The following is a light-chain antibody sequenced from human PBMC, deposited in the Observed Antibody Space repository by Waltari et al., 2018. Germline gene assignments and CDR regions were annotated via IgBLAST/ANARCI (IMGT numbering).Light chain of an antibody. CDR2: RSD. CDR3: AAWDDSLHGHWV. CDR1: TSTIGSNV. V-gene: IGLV1-44*01. J-gene: IGLJ3*02. Sequence: QSVLTQPPSASGTPGQRVTLSCSGSTSTIGSNVVNWYQQFPGKAPKLLIYRSDQRPSGVPDRFSGSKSGTSASLAISGLQSEDEADYYCAAWDDSLHGHWVFSGGTKVTVL.